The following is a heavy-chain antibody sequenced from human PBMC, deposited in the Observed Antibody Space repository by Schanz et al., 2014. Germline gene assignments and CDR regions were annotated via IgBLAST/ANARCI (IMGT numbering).Heavy chain of an antibody. CDR3: VPMSIAAH. CDR1: GFTVNNYA. V-gene: IGHV3-23*01. J-gene: IGHJ4*02. CDR2: MSGSGSTA. Sequence: EVQLLESGGGLVQPGGSLRLSCTVSGFTVNNYAMNWVRQAPGRGLEWVSGMSGSGSTADYADSVKGRFTISRDNAKNSLYLQMNSLRAEDTAVYYCVPMSIAAHWGQGTLVTVSS. D-gene: IGHD6-6*01.